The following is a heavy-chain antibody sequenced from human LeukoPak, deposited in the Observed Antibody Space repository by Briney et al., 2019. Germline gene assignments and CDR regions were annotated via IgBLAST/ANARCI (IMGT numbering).Heavy chain of an antibody. CDR1: GFTFSNFA. Sequence: GGSLRLSCAASGFTFSNFAMTWVRQAPGKGLEWVSVISGSGGETDYADSVRGRFTISRDNSKNTLYLQMNSLRAEDTAMCSCAKSLHKWNSLFGYCGQGTRVTGPS. D-gene: IGHD1/OR15-1a*01. V-gene: IGHV3-23*01. J-gene: IGHJ4*02. CDR2: ISGSGGET. CDR3: AKSLHKWNSLFGY.